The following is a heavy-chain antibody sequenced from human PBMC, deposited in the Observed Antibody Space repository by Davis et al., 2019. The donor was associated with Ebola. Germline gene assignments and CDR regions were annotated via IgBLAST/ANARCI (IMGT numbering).Heavy chain of an antibody. CDR2: ISSSSGYT. Sequence: GESLKISCAASGFTFSDYYMSWIRQAPGKGLEWVSYISSSSGYTNYADSVKGRFTISRDNAKKSLYLQMNSLRAEDTAVYYCAAYSSTWPNAFDIWGQGTMVTVSS. CDR1: GFTFSDYY. CDR3: AAYSSTWPNAFDI. D-gene: IGHD6-13*01. V-gene: IGHV3-11*06. J-gene: IGHJ3*02.